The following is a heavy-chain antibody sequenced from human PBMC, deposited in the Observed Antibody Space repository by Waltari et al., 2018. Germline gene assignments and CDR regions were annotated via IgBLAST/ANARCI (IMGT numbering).Heavy chain of an antibody. CDR2: VHSAGNKA. CDR3: AKRGGTGTVAVGGIHCDH. CDR1: GFTFSNYA. Sequence: EVQLLESGGGLVQPGGSLRLSCAASGFTFSNYAIYWVRQAPGKGLGWVSCVHSAGNKAYYAASVNCRFTISKHNSKNTAYLELSSLRAEDTATYYCAKRGGTGTVAVGGIHCDHWGQGTLVTVSS. V-gene: IGHV3-23*03. J-gene: IGHJ4*02. D-gene: IGHD1-26*01.